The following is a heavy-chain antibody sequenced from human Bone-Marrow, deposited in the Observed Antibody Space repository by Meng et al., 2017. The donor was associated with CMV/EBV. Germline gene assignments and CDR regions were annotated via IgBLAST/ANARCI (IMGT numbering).Heavy chain of an antibody. CDR2: INPSGGST. J-gene: IGHJ6*02. CDR1: GYTFTSYY. D-gene: IGHD3-3*01. V-gene: IGHV1-46*01. Sequence: ASVKVSCKASGYTFTSYYMHWVRQAPGQGLEWMGIINPSGGSTSYAQKFQGRVTITADKSTSTAYMELSSLRSEDTAVYYCARDESKDFWSGYPYYYYGMDVWGQGTTVTVSS. CDR3: ARDESKDFWSGYPYYYYGMDV.